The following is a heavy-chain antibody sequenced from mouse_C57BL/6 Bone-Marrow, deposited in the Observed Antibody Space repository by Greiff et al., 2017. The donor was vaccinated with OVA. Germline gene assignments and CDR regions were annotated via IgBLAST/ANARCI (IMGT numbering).Heavy chain of an antibody. V-gene: IGHV10-1*01. D-gene: IGHD1-1*01. CDR3: VRRRYGSSYWYFDV. CDR1: GFSFNTYA. CDR2: IRSKSNNYAT. Sequence: EVKLMESGGGLVQPKGSLKLSCAASGFSFNTYAMNWVRQAPGKGLEWVARIRSKSNNYATYYADSVKDRFTISRDDSESMLYLQMNNLKTEDTAMYYCVRRRYGSSYWYFDVWGTGTTVTVSS. J-gene: IGHJ1*03.